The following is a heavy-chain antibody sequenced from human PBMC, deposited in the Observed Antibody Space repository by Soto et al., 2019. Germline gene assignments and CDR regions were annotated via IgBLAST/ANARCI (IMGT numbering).Heavy chain of an antibody. CDR2: IYYSGST. CDR1: GGSISSGGYY. V-gene: IGHV4-31*03. J-gene: IGHJ4*02. Sequence: PSETLSLTCTVSGGSISSGGYYWSWIRQHPGKGLEWIGYIYYSGSTYYNPSLKSRVTISVDTSKNQFSLKLSSVTAADTAVYYCARVRITYYYDSSGYPDYWGQGTLVTVSS. D-gene: IGHD3-22*01. CDR3: ARVRITYYYDSSGYPDY.